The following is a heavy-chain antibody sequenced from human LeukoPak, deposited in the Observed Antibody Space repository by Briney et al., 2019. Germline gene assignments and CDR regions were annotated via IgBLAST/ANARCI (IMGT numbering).Heavy chain of an antibody. Sequence: GGSLRLSCAASGFTFSSYEMNSVRQAPGKGLEWVSYITSSGSTIYYADSVKGRFTISRDNAKNSLYLQMNSLRAEDTAVYYCARVDQDWFDPWGQGTLVTVSS. J-gene: IGHJ5*02. CDR3: ARVDQDWFDP. CDR2: ITSSGSTI. CDR1: GFTFSSYE. V-gene: IGHV3-48*03.